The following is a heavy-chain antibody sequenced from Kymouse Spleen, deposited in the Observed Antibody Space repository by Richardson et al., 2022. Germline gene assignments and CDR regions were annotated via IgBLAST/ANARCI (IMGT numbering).Heavy chain of an antibody. CDR1: GGSISSSSYY. J-gene: IGHJ4*02. CDR2: IYYSGST. CDR3: ARRANWNPHFDY. D-gene: IGHD1-20*01,IGHD1-7*01. V-gene: IGHV4-39*01. Sequence: QLQLQESGPGLVKPSETLSLTCTVSGGSISSSSYYWGWIRQPPGKGLEWIGSIYYSGSTYYNPSLKSRVTISVDTSKNQFSLKLSSVTAADTAVYYCARRANWNPHFDYWGQGTLVTVSS.